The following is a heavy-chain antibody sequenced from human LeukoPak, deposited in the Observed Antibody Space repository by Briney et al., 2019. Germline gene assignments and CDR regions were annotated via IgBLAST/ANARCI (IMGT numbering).Heavy chain of an antibody. V-gene: IGHV3-9*01. CDR1: GFTFDDYA. CDR3: AKDSWGVYGSGSYSDY. J-gene: IGHJ4*02. Sequence: GGSLRLSCAASGFTFDDYAMHWVRQAPGKGLEWVSGITWNSGSIGYADSVKGRFTISRDNAKNSLCLQMNSLRAEDTALYYCAKDSWGVYGSGSYSDYWGQGTLVTVSS. CDR2: ITWNSGSI. D-gene: IGHD3-10*01.